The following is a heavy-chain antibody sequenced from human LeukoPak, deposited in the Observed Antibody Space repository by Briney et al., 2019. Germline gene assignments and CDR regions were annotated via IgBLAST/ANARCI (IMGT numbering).Heavy chain of an antibody. V-gene: IGHV1-2*04. D-gene: IGHD6-13*01. Sequence: ASVKVSCKASGYTFTCYYMHWVRQAPGQGREWMGWINPNSGGTNYAQKFQGWVTTTRDTSISTAYMELSRLRSDDTAVYYCARDPGISPAAGTLFDYWGQGTLVTVSS. CDR3: ARDPGISPAAGTLFDY. J-gene: IGHJ4*01. CDR1: GYTFTCYY. CDR2: INPNSGGT.